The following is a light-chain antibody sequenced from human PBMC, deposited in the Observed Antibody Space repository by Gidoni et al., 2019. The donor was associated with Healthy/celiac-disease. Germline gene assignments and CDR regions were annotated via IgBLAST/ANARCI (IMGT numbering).Light chain of an antibody. Sequence: DIQMTQSPSTLSASVGDRVTITCRASQSISSWVAWYQQKPGKPPKLLICKASSLESGVPSRFSGSGSGTECTLTISSLQPDDFATYYCQQYNSYSWTFGQXTKVEIK. V-gene: IGKV1-5*03. CDR1: QSISSW. J-gene: IGKJ1*01. CDR3: QQYNSYSWT. CDR2: KAS.